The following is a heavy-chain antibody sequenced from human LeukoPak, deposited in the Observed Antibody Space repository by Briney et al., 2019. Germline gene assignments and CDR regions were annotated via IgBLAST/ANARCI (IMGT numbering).Heavy chain of an antibody. D-gene: IGHD1-26*01. J-gene: IGHJ4*02. CDR2: ISGSGGST. CDR1: GFTFTSYA. CDR3: AKASTFSGSPVDY. V-gene: IGHV3-23*01. Sequence: SGGSLRLSCAASGFTFTSYAMSWVRQAPGKGLEWFSAISGSGGSTYYADSVKGRFTISRDNSKNTLSLQMDSLRADDTAVYYCAKASTFSGSPVDYWGQGTLVTVSS.